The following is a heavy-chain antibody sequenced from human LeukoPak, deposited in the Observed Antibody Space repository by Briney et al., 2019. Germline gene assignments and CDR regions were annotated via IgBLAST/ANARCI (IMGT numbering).Heavy chain of an antibody. J-gene: IGHJ6*02. CDR1: GFTFSSYA. Sequence: GGSLRLSCAASGFTFSSYAMSWVRQAPGKGLEWVSAISGSGGSTYYADSVKGRFTISRDNSKNTLYLQMNSLRAEDTAVYYCAKAVPYGDYINYYYGMDVWGQGTTVTVSS. CDR3: AKAVPYGDYINYYYGMDV. CDR2: ISGSGGST. D-gene: IGHD4-17*01. V-gene: IGHV3-23*01.